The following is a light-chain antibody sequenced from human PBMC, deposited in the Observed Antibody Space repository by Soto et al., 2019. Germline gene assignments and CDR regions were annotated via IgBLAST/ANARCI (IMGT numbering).Light chain of an antibody. CDR3: CSYTSSTPYV. J-gene: IGLJ1*01. CDR1: ASDVGGYNY. CDR2: AVS. V-gene: IGLV2-14*01. Sequence: QSVLTQPASVSGSPGQSITISCTGTASDVGGYNYVSWYQQHPGKAPKLVIHAVSNRPSGISSRFSGSKSGNTASLTISGLQSEDEDDYFCCSYTSSTPYVFGTGSKVTVL.